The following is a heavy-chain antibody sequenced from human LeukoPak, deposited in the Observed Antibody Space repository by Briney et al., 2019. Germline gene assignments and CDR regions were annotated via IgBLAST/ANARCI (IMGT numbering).Heavy chain of an antibody. V-gene: IGHV4-59*01. CDR2: IYYSGST. CDR1: DDSISDYY. Sequence: SETLSLTCTVSDDSISDYYRGWIRQPPGKGLEWIGYIYYSGSTNYNPSLKSRVTISVDTSKNQFSLKLSSVTAADTAVYYCARQDGDYPLYYFDYWGQGTLVTVSS. D-gene: IGHD4-17*01. J-gene: IGHJ4*02. CDR3: ARQDGDYPLYYFDY.